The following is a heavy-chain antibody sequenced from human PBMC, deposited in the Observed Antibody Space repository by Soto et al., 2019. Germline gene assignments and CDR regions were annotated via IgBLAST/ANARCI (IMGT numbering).Heavy chain of an antibody. Sequence: ASVKVSCKASGYTFTSYGISWVRQAPGQGLEWMGWISAYNGNTNYAQKLQGRVTMTTDTSTSTAYMELRSLRSDDTAVYYCARDSIAAAGSQTNYHYYYGMDVWGQGTTVTVSS. J-gene: IGHJ6*02. CDR3: ARDSIAAAGSQTNYHYYYGMDV. D-gene: IGHD6-13*01. CDR1: GYTFTSYG. CDR2: ISAYNGNT. V-gene: IGHV1-18*01.